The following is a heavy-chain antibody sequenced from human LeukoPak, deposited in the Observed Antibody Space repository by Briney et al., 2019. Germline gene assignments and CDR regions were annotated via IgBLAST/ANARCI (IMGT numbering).Heavy chain of an antibody. CDR1: GGPVSSSSYY. V-gene: IGHV4-39*01. D-gene: IGHD1-26*01. CDR2: IYYAGDT. J-gene: IGHJ4*02. Sequence: PSETLSLTCTVSGGPVSSSSYYWGWVRQSPEKGLECIGTIYYAGDTYYNPPLESRLTISVDTSKNRFSLKLRSVTAADTAVYYCATWDSGRYSQIDNWGQGTLVTVSS. CDR3: ATWDSGRYSQIDN.